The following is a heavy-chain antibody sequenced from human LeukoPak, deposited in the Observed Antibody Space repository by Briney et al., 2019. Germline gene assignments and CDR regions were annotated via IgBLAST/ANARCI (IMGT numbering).Heavy chain of an antibody. V-gene: IGHV4-39*07. J-gene: IGHJ4*02. CDR3: ARDFTGSYHKEPFDY. CDR1: GGSISSGNYY. CDR2: IYHSGST. Sequence: SETLSLTCTVSGGSISSGNYYWGWIRQPPGKGLEWIGSIYHSGSTYYNPSLKSRVTISVDTSKNQFSLKLSSVTAADTAVYYCARDFTGSYHKEPFDYWGQGTLVTVSS. D-gene: IGHD1-26*01.